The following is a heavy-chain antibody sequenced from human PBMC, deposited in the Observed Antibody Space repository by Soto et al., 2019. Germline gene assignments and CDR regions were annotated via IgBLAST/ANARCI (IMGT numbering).Heavy chain of an antibody. D-gene: IGHD4-17*01. Sequence: QVQLEESGGGVVQPGRSLRLSCAASGFTFNTYSMHWVRQPPGRGLEWLAAIWYDGTQKYYADSVKGRFIISRDNSKKMLYLEMNRLRAEDTAVYYCARAGGTTVTGRWHFDSWGQGTLVTVSS. CDR2: IWYDGTQK. J-gene: IGHJ4*02. CDR1: GFTFNTYS. CDR3: ARAGGTTVTGRWHFDS. V-gene: IGHV3-33*01.